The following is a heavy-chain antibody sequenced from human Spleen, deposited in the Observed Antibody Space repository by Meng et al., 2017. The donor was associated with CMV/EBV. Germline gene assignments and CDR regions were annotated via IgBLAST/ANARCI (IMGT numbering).Heavy chain of an antibody. J-gene: IGHJ4*02. V-gene: IGHV3-48*04. Sequence: GESLKISCTASGFTFSSYNMNWVRQAPGKGLEWVSYITSSSSTIYYAHSVKGRFTISRDNAKNSLYLQMNSLRAEDTAVYYCARTATAAGTYYFDYWGQGTLVTVSS. CDR1: GFTFSSYN. CDR2: ITSSSSTI. CDR3: ARTATAAGTYYFDY. D-gene: IGHD6-13*01.